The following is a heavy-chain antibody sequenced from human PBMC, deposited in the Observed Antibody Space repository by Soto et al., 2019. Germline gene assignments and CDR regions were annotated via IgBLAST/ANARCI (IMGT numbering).Heavy chain of an antibody. D-gene: IGHD5-12*01. V-gene: IGHV4-34*01. Sequence: PSETLSLTCAVYGGSFSGYYWSWIRQPPGKGLEWIGEINHSGSTNYNPSLKSRVTISVDTSKNQFSLKLSSVTAADTAVYYCARRGIVSGYDSALYYYYYMDVWGKGTTVTVSS. CDR3: ARRGIVSGYDSALYYYYYMDV. J-gene: IGHJ6*03. CDR1: GGSFSGYY. CDR2: INHSGST.